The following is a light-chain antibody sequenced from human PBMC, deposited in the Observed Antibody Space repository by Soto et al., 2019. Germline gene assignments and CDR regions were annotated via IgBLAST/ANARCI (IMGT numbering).Light chain of an antibody. CDR2: DAS. V-gene: IGKV1-5*01. Sequence: DIQMTQSPSTLSASVGDRVTITCRASQSISNWVAWYQQKAGLAPKLLISDASNLESGVPSRFSGSGSGKEFTLNIRSLQPDDFAHYHCQQYNTFSTWTLGQGTKVDIK. CDR1: QSISNW. CDR3: QQYNTFSTWT. J-gene: IGKJ1*01.